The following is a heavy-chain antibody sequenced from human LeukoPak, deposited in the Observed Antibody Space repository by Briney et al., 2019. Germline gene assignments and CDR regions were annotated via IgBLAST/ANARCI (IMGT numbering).Heavy chain of an antibody. CDR1: GYTFTSYG. J-gene: IGHJ6*03. CDR3: ARSGLDTAMGGYYYYYYMDV. CDR2: IIPIFGTA. V-gene: IGHV1-69*05. Sequence: SVKVSCKASGYTFTSYGISWVRQAPGQGLEWMGGIIPIFGTANYAQKFQGRVTITTDESTSTAYMELSSLRSKDTAVYYCARSGLDTAMGGYYYYYYMDVWGKGTTVTVSS. D-gene: IGHD5-18*01.